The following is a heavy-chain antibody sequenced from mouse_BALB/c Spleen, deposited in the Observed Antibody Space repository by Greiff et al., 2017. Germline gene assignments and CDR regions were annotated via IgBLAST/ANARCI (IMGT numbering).Heavy chain of an antibody. D-gene: IGHD2-3*01. Sequence: QVQLQESGGDLVRPGGSLKLSCAASGFTFTNYGLAWVRQTPGKGLEWIGAINTGGGYTYYNEKFKGRATLTTDTSTSTAYMQLSSLTSEDTAVYFCARRRIRDGMAYWGQGTSVTVSA. CDR3: ARRRIRDGMAY. CDR2: INTGGGYT. CDR1: GFTFTNYG. J-gene: IGHJ4*01. V-gene: IGHV1-76*01.